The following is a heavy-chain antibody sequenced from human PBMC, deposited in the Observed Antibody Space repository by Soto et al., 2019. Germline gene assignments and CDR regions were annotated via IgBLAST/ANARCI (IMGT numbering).Heavy chain of an antibody. CDR2: IFSSGST. D-gene: IGHD6-25*01. V-gene: IGHV4-31*03. CDR3: ARNLPAATSDLVFDS. CDR1: GDSIDSGAYY. J-gene: IGHJ4*02. Sequence: PSETLALTCTVSGDSIDSGAYYWSWIRQHPGEGLEWIGYIFSSGSTFYNPSLKSRVTISMDTSGKSFSLNLRSVTAADTAMYYCARNLPAATSDLVFDSWGPGTLVTVSS.